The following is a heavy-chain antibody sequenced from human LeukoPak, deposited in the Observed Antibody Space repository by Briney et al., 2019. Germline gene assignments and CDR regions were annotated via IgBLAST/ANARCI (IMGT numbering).Heavy chain of an antibody. CDR3: ARIAASYLQWLAYYFDY. D-gene: IGHD6-19*01. CDR2: INPNSSGT. CDR1: GYTFTGYY. J-gene: IGHJ4*02. Sequence: ASVKVSCKASGYTFTGYYMHWVRQAPGQGLEWMGWINPNSSGTNYAQKFQGRVTMTRDTSISTAYMELSRLRSDDTAVYYCARIAASYLQWLAYYFDYWGQGTLVTVSS. V-gene: IGHV1-2*02.